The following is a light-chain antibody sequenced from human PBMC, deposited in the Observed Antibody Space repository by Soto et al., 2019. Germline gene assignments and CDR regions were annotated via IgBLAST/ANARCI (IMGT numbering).Light chain of an antibody. CDR2: LEDNGRY. CDR1: SGHNNNI. Sequence: QPVLTQSSSASASLGSSVKLTCTLSSGHNNNIVAWHQQQPGKAPRYLMKLEDNGRYHKGSGVGHRFSGSSSGADRYLTISSLQFEDEAEYYCETWDSNTRVFGGGTKLTVL. J-gene: IGLJ3*02. V-gene: IGLV4-60*02. CDR3: ETWDSNTRV.